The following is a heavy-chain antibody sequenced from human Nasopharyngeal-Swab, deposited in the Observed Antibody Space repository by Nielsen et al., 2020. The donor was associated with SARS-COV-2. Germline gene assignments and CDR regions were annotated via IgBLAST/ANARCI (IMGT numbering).Heavy chain of an antibody. CDR1: GFTFSAYA. Sequence: GGSLRLSCAVSGFTFSAYALSWVRQAPGKGLEWVSGISVSGGNTYYADSVAGRFTISRDNSNSRLFLQINSLRAEDTAVYYCARASWGLSVFDRWGQGTLVAV. D-gene: IGHD3-16*01. J-gene: IGHJ4*02. CDR2: ISVSGGNT. CDR3: ARASWGLSVFDR. V-gene: IGHV3-23*01.